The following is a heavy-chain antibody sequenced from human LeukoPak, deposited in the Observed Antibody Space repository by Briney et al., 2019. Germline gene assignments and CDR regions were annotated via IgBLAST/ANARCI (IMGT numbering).Heavy chain of an antibody. CDR1: GFTFSDYS. D-gene: IGHD2-15*01. CDR3: ARGGNDIVVMVAIGWFDP. CDR2: ISSSSPYI. Sequence: GSLRLSCAASGFTFSDYSMNWVRQAPGKGLEWVASISSSSPYIYYTDSVKGRFTISRDNAKNSLYLQMNSLRAEDTAVYYCARGGNDIVVMVAIGWFDPWGQGTLVTVSS. V-gene: IGHV3-21*01. J-gene: IGHJ5*02.